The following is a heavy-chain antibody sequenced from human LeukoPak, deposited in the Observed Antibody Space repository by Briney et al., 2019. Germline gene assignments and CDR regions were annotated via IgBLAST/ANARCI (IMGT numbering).Heavy chain of an antibody. CDR3: AREDCSSTSCYAYAFDI. Sequence: GGSLRLSCAASGFTFSSYWMSWVRQAPGKGLEWVANIKQDGSEKYYVDSVKGRFTISRDNAKNSLYLQMNSLRAEDTAVYYCAREDCSSTSCYAYAFDIWGQGTMVTVSS. J-gene: IGHJ3*02. CDR1: GFTFSSYW. V-gene: IGHV3-7*01. D-gene: IGHD2-2*01. CDR2: IKQDGSEK.